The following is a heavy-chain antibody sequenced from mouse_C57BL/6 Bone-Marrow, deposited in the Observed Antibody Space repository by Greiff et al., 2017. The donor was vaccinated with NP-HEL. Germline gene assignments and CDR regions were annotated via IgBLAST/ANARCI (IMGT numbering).Heavy chain of an antibody. CDR1: GFTFSDYY. Sequence: DVQLVESEGGLVQPGSSMKLSCTASGFTFSDYYMAWVRQVPEKGLEWVANINYDGSSTYYLDSLKSRFIISRDNAKNILYLQMSSLKSEDTATYYCAREDDGYPWFAYWGQGTLVTVSA. CDR2: INYDGSST. CDR3: AREDDGYPWFAY. D-gene: IGHD2-3*01. V-gene: IGHV5-16*01. J-gene: IGHJ3*01.